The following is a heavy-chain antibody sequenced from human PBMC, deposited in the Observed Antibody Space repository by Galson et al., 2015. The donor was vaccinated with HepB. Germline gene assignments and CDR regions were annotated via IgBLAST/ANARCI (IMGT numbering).Heavy chain of an antibody. CDR1: GYSFTSYW. CDR3: ARLSYYDSSGPLNVPPNDY. D-gene: IGHD3-22*01. Sequence: SGAEVNKPGESLKISCKGSGYSFTSYWISWVRQMPGKGLEWMGRIDPSDSYTNYSPSFQGHVTISADKSISTAYLQWSSLKASDTAMYYCARLSYYDSSGPLNVPPNDYWGQGTLVTVSS. V-gene: IGHV5-10-1*01. J-gene: IGHJ4*02. CDR2: IDPSDSYT.